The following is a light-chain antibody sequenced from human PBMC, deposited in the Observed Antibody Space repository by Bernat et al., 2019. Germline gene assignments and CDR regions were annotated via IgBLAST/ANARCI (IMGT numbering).Light chain of an antibody. J-gene: IGLJ3*02. CDR2: SHN. Sequence: QSVLTQPPSASGTPGQRVLISCSGNTSNIGSTYVYWFQHLPGTAPKLPIHSHNLRPSGVPDRFSGSRSGTSASLASSGLRSEDEADYYCAAWDDSLSSWVFVGGTKLAVL. V-gene: IGLV1-47*02. CDR1: TSNIGSTY. CDR3: AAWDDSLSSWV.